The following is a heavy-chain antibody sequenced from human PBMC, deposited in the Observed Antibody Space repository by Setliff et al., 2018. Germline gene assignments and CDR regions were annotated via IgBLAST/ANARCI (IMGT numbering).Heavy chain of an antibody. CDR3: ARALGYCSRTSCYADAFDI. D-gene: IGHD2-2*01. V-gene: IGHV4-34*01. J-gene: IGHJ3*02. Sequence: PSETLSLTCAVYGGSFSGYYWSWIRQPPGKGLEWIGSIYYSGSTYYNPSLKSRVTISVDTSKNQFSLKLSSVTAADTAVYYCARALGYCSRTSCYADAFDIWGQGTMVTVSS. CDR2: IYYSGST. CDR1: GGSFSGYY.